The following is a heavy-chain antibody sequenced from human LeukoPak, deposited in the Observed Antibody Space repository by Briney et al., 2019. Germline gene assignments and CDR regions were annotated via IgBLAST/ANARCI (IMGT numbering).Heavy chain of an antibody. CDR3: AREIAAAGTRGLDY. Sequence: PSQTVSLTCTVSGGSISSGGYYWSWIRQHPGKGLEWIGYIYYSGSTYYNPSLKSRVTISVDTSKNQFSLKLSSVTAADTAVYYCAREIAAAGTRGLDYWGQGTLVTVSS. V-gene: IGHV4-31*03. J-gene: IGHJ4*02. CDR1: GGSISSGGYY. D-gene: IGHD6-13*01. CDR2: IYYSGST.